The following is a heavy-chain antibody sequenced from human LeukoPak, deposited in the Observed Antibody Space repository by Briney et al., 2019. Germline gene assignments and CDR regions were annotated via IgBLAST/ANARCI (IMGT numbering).Heavy chain of an antibody. CDR1: GYTFTNYD. CDR2: MNPNSGNT. Sequence: ASVKVSCKASGYTFTNYDINWVRQAAGQGLEWMGWMNPNSGNTGYAQKFQGRVTMTRSTSISTAYMELSSLTSDDTAVYYCARPTLQTLGAWGQGTLVTVSS. D-gene: IGHD3-10*01. CDR3: ARPTLQTLGA. J-gene: IGHJ5*02. V-gene: IGHV1-8*01.